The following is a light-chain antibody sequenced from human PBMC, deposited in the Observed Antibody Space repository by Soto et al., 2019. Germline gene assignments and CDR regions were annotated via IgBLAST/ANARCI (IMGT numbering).Light chain of an antibody. CDR3: QKYGSSPIN. CDR1: QSINRH. J-gene: IGKJ5*01. Sequence: EIVLTHSPATRSLSPGGRATLSFRASQSINRHLAWYRQKPGQAPRLLIYGASSRATGIPDRFSGSGSGTDFTLTISRLEPEDFAVYYCQKYGSSPINCGQGTRREIK. CDR2: GAS. V-gene: IGKV3-20*01.